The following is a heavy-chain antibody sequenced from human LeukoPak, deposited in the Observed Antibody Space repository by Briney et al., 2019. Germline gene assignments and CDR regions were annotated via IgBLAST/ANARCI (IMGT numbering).Heavy chain of an antibody. CDR1: GFTFDDYA. J-gene: IGHJ4*02. CDR3: AKDMAVVRGPYTQGGAFDY. CDR2: ISGDGGSA. V-gene: IGHV3-43*02. Sequence: PGRSLRLSCAASGFTFDDYAMHWVRQAPGKGLEWVSLISGDGGSAYYADSVKGRFTISRHNTKNSLYLQMNSLRTEDTALYYCAKDMAVVRGPYTQGGAFDYWGQGTLVTVSS. D-gene: IGHD3-10*01.